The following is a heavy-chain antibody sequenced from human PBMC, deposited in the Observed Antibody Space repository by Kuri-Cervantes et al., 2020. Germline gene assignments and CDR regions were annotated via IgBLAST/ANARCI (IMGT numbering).Heavy chain of an antibody. D-gene: IGHD6-13*01. Sequence: GGSLRLSCKGSGYSFTSYWIGWVRQMPGKGLEWMGIIYPGDSDTRYSPSSQGQVTISADKSISTAYLQWSSLKASDTAMYYCARGAAAGELDAFDIWGQGTMVTVSS. J-gene: IGHJ3*02. V-gene: IGHV5-51*01. CDR3: ARGAAAGELDAFDI. CDR2: IYPGDSDT. CDR1: GYSFTSYW.